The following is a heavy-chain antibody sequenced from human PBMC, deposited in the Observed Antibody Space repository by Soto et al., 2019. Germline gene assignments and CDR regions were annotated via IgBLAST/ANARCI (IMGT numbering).Heavy chain of an antibody. CDR1: GGTFSSYA. V-gene: IGHV1-69*01. CDR2: IIPIFGTA. D-gene: IGHD2-8*01. J-gene: IGHJ5*02. Sequence: QVQLVQSGAEVKKPGSSVKVSCKASGGTFSSYAISWVRQAPGQGLEWMGGIIPIFGTANYAQKFQGRVTITAAESTSTDYIELSSLRSEDTAVYYCAREGGLGYCPNGVCFECNWFDPWGQGTLVTVSS. CDR3: AREGGLGYCPNGVCFECNWFDP.